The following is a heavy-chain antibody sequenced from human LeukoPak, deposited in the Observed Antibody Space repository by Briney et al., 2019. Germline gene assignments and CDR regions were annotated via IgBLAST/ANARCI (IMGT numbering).Heavy chain of an antibody. CDR3: AKAIARGNGGY. CDR1: GYTFTGYY. D-gene: IGHD3-10*01. CDR2: INPNSGGT. V-gene: IGHV1-2*06. Sequence: ASVKVSCKASGYTFTGYYMHWVRQAPGQGLEWMGRINPNSGGTNYAQKFQGRVTMTTDTFISTAYMELSRLRSDDTAVYYCAKAIARGNGGYWGQGTLVPVSS. J-gene: IGHJ4*02.